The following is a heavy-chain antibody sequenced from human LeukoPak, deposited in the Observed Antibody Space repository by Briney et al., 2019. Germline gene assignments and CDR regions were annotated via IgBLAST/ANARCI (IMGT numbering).Heavy chain of an antibody. J-gene: IGHJ4*02. V-gene: IGHV3-23*01. D-gene: IGHD3-3*01. CDR1: GFTFSNYA. CDR2: ISGSGSST. CDR3: ASNDFWSGYAHYLDY. Sequence: GGSLRLSCAASGFTFSNYAMTWVRQAPGKGLEWVSGISGSGSSTYYADSVKGRFTLSRDYPKNTLYLQMNSLRAEDTAVYYCASNDFWSGYAHYLDYWGQGTLVTVSS.